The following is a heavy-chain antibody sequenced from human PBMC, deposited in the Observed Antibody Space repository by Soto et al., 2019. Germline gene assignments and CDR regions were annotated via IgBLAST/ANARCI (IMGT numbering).Heavy chain of an antibody. CDR2: IYYSGST. CDR3: ARHSTDYYDSSGYPNDAFDI. CDR1: GSSINSGYY. J-gene: IGHJ3*02. Sequence: LSLTCAVSGSSINSGYYWGWIRHPPGNGLEWIGSIYYSGSTYYNPSLKSRVTISVDTSKNQFSLKLSSVTAADTAVYYCARHSTDYYDSSGYPNDAFDIWGQGTMVTVSS. D-gene: IGHD3-22*01. V-gene: IGHV4-38-2*01.